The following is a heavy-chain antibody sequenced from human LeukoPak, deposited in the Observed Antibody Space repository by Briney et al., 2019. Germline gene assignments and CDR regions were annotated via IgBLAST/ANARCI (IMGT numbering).Heavy chain of an antibody. CDR3: AKVGAMWDNWFDP. CDR2: ISYDRSNK. D-gene: IGHD1-26*01. V-gene: IGHV3-30*18. Sequence: SGGSLRLSCAASGFTFSSYGMHWVRQAPGKGLEWVAVISYDRSNKYYADSVKGRFTISRDNSENTLYLQMNSLRAEDTAVYYCAKVGAMWDNWFDPWGQGTLVTVSS. J-gene: IGHJ5*02. CDR1: GFTFSSYG.